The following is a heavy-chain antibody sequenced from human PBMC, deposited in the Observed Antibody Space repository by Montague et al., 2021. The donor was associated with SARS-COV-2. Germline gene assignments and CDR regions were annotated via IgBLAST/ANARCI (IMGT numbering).Heavy chain of an antibody. Sequence: SETLSLTCTVSGGSVISDTYFWSWIRHPPGKGLEWIAYIYDSDTTNNNPSFWSRVSMSSDRSKNQFSLKLTSVTPADTAVYSCARAANILSGFYNHPFEYWGQGILVTVSS. CDR2: IYDSDTT. V-gene: IGHV4-61*01. CDR1: GGSVISDTYF. CDR3: ARAANILSGFYNHPFEY. J-gene: IGHJ4*02. D-gene: IGHD3-9*01.